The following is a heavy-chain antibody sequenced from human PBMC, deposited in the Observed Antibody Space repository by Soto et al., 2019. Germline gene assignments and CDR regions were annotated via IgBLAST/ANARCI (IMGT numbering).Heavy chain of an antibody. V-gene: IGHV4-30-4*01. Sequence: PSETLSLTCTVSGGSISSGDYYWSWIRQPPGKGLEWIGYIYYSGSTYYNPSLKSRVTISVDTSKNQFSLKLSSVTAADTAVYYCARGGFMITFGGVMNYGMDVWGQGTTVTVSS. D-gene: IGHD3-16*01. J-gene: IGHJ6*02. CDR3: ARGGFMITFGGVMNYGMDV. CDR1: GGSISSGDYY. CDR2: IYYSGST.